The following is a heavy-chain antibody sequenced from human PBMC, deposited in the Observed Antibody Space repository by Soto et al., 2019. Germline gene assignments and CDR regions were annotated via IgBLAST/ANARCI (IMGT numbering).Heavy chain of an antibody. CDR1: GFAFGDYT. D-gene: IGHD3-3*01. V-gene: IGHV3-49*03. CDR2: IRSKDYGGTT. Sequence: PGGSLRLSCTASGFAFGDYTMSWFRQPPGKGLEWVGFIRSKDYGGTTEYAASVKGRFTISIDDSKSIASLQMDGLKTEDTAVYYCTRAAQAPFDSVWSGYYFDYWGQGALVTVSS. J-gene: IGHJ4*02. CDR3: TRAAQAPFDSVWSGYYFDY.